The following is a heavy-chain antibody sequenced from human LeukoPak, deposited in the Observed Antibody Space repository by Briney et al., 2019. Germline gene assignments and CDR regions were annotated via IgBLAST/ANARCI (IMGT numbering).Heavy chain of an antibody. V-gene: IGHV3-30*01. CDR3: TREERGYIPAF. J-gene: IGHJ4*02. Sequence: QPGGSLRLSCAPSGLTFSNYAMHWARQTPGKGLEWVAFVSYDGSWDSHSDSVKGRFTISRDDSKNTLYLQMTRLRAEDTAVYYCTREERGYIPAFWGQGTLVTVSS. CDR2: VSYDGSWD. CDR1: GLTFSNYA. D-gene: IGHD3-16*02.